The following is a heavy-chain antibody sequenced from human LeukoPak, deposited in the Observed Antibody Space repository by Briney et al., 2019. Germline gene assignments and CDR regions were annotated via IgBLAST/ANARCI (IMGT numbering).Heavy chain of an antibody. Sequence: SETLSLTCTVSGCSISSYYWSWIRQPPGKGLEWMGYIYYSGSTKYNPSLKSRVTISVDTSKNQFSLKLSSVTASDTAAYYCARGSADSFHSSSWDLFSPTRQNWFDPWGQGTLVTVSS. CDR1: GCSISSYY. D-gene: IGHD6-13*01. CDR3: ARGSADSFHSSSWDLFSPTRQNWFDP. CDR2: IYYSGST. J-gene: IGHJ5*02. V-gene: IGHV4-59*01.